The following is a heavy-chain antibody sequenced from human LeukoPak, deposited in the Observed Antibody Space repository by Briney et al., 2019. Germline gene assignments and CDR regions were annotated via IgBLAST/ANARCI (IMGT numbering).Heavy chain of an antibody. Sequence: SETLSLTCTVSGGSISTGGYYWSWIRQHPGKGLEWIGYIYYSGSTNYNPSLKSRVTISVDTSKNQFSLKLSSVTAADTAVYYCARDSRMVPYYFDYWGQGTLVTVSS. CDR3: ARDSRMVPYYFDY. CDR1: GGSISTGGYY. CDR2: IYYSGST. J-gene: IGHJ4*02. V-gene: IGHV4-61*08. D-gene: IGHD6-13*01.